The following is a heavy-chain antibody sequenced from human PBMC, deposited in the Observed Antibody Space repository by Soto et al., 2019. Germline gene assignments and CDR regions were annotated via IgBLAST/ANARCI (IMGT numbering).Heavy chain of an antibody. J-gene: IGHJ6*02. D-gene: IGHD1-26*01. V-gene: IGHV3-30*18. CDR1: GFTFSSYG. CDR3: AKDVVVGATTGLGDYYYYYGMDV. Sequence: GSLRLSCAASGFTFSSYGTHWVRQAPGKGLEWVAVISYDGSNKYYADSVKGRFTISRDNSKNTLYLQMNSLRAEDTAVYYCAKDVVVGATTGLGDYYYYYGMDVWGQGTTVTVSS. CDR2: ISYDGSNK.